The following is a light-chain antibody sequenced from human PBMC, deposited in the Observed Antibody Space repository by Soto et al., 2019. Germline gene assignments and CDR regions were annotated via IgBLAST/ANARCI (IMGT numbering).Light chain of an antibody. V-gene: IGKV3-20*01. CDR1: QSVSSSY. Sequence: EIVLTQSPGTLSLSPGERATLSCRASQSVSSSYLAWYQHKPGQAPRLLIYGASTRATGIPDRFSGSGSGTDFTLTISRLEPEDFAVYFCQQYGSPCTFGPGTKVDLK. CDR2: GAS. CDR3: QQYGSPCT. J-gene: IGKJ3*01.